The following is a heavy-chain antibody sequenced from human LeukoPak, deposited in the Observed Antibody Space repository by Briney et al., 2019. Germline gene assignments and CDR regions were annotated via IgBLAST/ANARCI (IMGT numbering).Heavy chain of an antibody. CDR1: GYTFTGYY. CDR3: ARVYSGSYYPGGTFDY. CDR2: INPNSGGT. Sequence: ASVKVSCKASGYTFTGYYIHWVRQAPGQGLEWMGWINPNSGGTNYAQKFQGRVTMTRDTSISTAYMELSRLRSDDTAVYYCARVYSGSYYPGGTFDYWGQGTLVTVSS. D-gene: IGHD1-26*01. J-gene: IGHJ4*02. V-gene: IGHV1-2*02.